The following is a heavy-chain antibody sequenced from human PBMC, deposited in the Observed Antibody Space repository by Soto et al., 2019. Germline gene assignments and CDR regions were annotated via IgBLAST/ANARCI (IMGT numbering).Heavy chain of an antibody. CDR2: ISSSSSYI. J-gene: IGHJ6*02. CDR3: ATPQDYYYYGMDV. CDR1: GFTFSSYS. Sequence: EVQLVESGGGLVKPGGSLRLSCAASGFTFSSYSMNWVRQAPGKGLEWVSSISSSSSYIYYADSVKGRFTISRDNAKNSLYLQMNRLRAEDTAVYYCATPQDYYYYGMDVWGQGTTVTVSS. V-gene: IGHV3-21*01.